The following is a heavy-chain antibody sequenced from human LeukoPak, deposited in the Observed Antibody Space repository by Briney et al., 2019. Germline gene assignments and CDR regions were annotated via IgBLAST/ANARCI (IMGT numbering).Heavy chain of an antibody. CDR1: GYSENFYG. D-gene: IGHD2-8*01. Sequence: ASVKVSCKTSGYSENFYGITWVRQVAGQGLEWAGWISAQHGQTEYAPNSQDRVTMTTDTYTNTAYMELRSLRSDDTAVYYCAGSLGYCTSNVCYLKYWGQGTLVTVSS. V-gene: IGHV1-18*01. J-gene: IGHJ4*02. CDR3: AGSLGYCTSNVCYLKY. CDR2: ISAQHGQT.